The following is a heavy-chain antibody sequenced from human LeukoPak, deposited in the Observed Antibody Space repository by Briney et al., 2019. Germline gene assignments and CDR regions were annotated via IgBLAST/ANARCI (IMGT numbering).Heavy chain of an antibody. CDR3: AVVAASRRFDP. CDR1: GGSISSSSYY. V-gene: IGHV4-39*07. CDR2: IYYSGST. D-gene: IGHD2-15*01. Sequence: SETLSLTCTVSGGSISSSSYYWGWIRQPPGKGLEWIGSIYYSGSTYYNPSLKSRVTISVDTSKNQFSLKLSSVTAADTAVYYCAVVAASRRFDPWGQGTLVTVSS. J-gene: IGHJ5*02.